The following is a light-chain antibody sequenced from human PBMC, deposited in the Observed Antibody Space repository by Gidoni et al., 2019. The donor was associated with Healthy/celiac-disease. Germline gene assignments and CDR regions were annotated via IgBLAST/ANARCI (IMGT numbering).Light chain of an antibody. CDR1: QGISSW. V-gene: IGKV1-12*01. CDR2: AES. Sequence: DIQMTQSPPSVSASVGDRVTITCRASQGISSWLAWYHQKPGKDPKILIYAESSLQSGVPSRFSGSGSGTDFTLTISSLQPEDFATYNCQQANSFPYTFGQGTKLEIK. J-gene: IGKJ2*01. CDR3: QQANSFPYT.